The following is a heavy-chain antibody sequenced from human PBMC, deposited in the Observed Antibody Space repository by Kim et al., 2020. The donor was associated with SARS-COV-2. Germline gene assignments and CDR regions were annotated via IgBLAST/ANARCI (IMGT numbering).Heavy chain of an antibody. CDR1: GGSISSGGYY. D-gene: IGHD2-21*02. CDR2: IYYSGST. V-gene: IGHV4-31*03. Sequence: SETLSLTCTVSGGSISSGGYYWSWIRQHPGKGLEWIGYIYYSGSTYYNPSLKSRVTISVDTSKNQFSLKLSSVTAADTAVYYCARVLALGWVTSGGAFDIWGQGTMVTVSS. CDR3: ARVLALGWVTSGGAFDI. J-gene: IGHJ3*02.